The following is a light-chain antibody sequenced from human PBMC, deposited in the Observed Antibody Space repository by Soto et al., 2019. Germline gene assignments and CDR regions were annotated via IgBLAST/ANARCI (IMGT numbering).Light chain of an antibody. CDR1: SSNIGSNT. CDR3: ASLDDSLNGVI. V-gene: IGLV1-44*01. Sequence: QSVLTQPPSASGTLGQGVTISCSGSSSNIGSNTVNWYQQFPGTAPKLLVYNNNQRPSGVPDRFSGSKSGTSASLAISGLQSEDETNYYCASLDDSLNGVIFGGGTKLTVL. J-gene: IGLJ2*01. CDR2: NNN.